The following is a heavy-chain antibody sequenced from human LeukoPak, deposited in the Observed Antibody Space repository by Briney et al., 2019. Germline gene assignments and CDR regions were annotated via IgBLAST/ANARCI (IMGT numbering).Heavy chain of an antibody. J-gene: IGHJ4*02. CDR3: AKDPPTTGTTFDN. CDR2: IGGGSVDT. V-gene: IGHV3-23*01. Sequence: PGGSLRLSCAASGFTFSSYATSWVRQAPGKGLEWVSRIGGGSVDTYYADSVKGRFTISRDNSKNTLYLQMNSLRVEDTAVYYCAKDPPTTGTTFDNWGRGTLVTVSS. D-gene: IGHD1-1*01. CDR1: GFTFSSYA.